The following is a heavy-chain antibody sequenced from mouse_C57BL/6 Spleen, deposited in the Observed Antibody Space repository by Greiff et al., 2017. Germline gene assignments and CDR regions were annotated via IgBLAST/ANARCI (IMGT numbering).Heavy chain of an antibody. J-gene: IGHJ3*01. D-gene: IGHD2-4*01. CDR1: GYTFTSYT. CDR3: ARGYYDYDGAWFAY. V-gene: IGHV1-4*01. Sequence: LVESGAELARPGASVKMSCKASGYTFTSYTMHWVKQRPGQGLEWIGYINPSSGYTKYNQKFKDKATLTADKSSSTAYMQLSSLTSEDSAVYYCARGYYDYDGAWFAYWGQGTLVTVSA. CDR2: INPSSGYT.